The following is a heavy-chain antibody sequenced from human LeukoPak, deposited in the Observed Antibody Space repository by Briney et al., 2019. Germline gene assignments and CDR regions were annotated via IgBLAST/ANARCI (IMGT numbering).Heavy chain of an antibody. CDR1: GGSISSHY. J-gene: IGHJ4*02. CDR2: IYYSGST. V-gene: IGHV4-59*11. CDR3: ARVGNYYDSSGSIDY. D-gene: IGHD3-22*01. Sequence: SETLSLTCTVSGGSISSHYWNWIRQPPGKGLEWIGYIYYSGSTNYNPSLKSRVTISVDTSKNQFSLKLSSVTAADTAVYYCARVGNYYDSSGSIDYWGQGTLVTVSS.